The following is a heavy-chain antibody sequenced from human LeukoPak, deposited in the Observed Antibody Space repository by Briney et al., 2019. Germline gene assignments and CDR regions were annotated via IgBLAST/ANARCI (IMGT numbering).Heavy chain of an antibody. Sequence: SETLSLTCAVYGGSFSGYYWSWIRQPPGKGLEWIGEINHSGSTNYNPSLKSRVTISVDTSKNQFSLKLSSVTAADTAVYYCARPRRGYSYGYQYYFDYWGQGTLVTVSS. D-gene: IGHD5-18*01. V-gene: IGHV4-34*01. CDR1: GGSFSGYY. CDR2: INHSGST. CDR3: ARPRRGYSYGYQYYFDY. J-gene: IGHJ4*02.